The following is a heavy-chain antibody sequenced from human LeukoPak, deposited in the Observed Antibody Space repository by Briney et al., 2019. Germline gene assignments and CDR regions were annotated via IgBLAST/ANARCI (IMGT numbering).Heavy chain of an antibody. CDR3: ARQSIRNGEAGWFDP. V-gene: IGHV4-4*09. D-gene: IGHD3-16*01. CDR1: GASVSSYD. J-gene: IGHJ5*02. CDR2: IYTSGST. Sequence: KPSETLSLTCTVSGASVSSYDWSWIRQPPGKGLEWIGYIYTSGSTNYNPSLKSRVTISVDTSKNQFSLKLSSVTAADTAVYYCARQSIRNGEAGWFDPWGQGTLVTVSS.